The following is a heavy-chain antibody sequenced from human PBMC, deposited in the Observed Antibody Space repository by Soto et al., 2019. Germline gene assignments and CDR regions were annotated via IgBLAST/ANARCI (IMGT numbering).Heavy chain of an antibody. CDR2: LNSGGTTA. D-gene: IGHD5-18*01. Sequence: TGGSLRLSCVASEFTFTDHWMHWVRQVPGEGLVWVSRLNSGGTTANYADSVKGRFAISRDNAKNTLYLHMNSLTVEDTALYYCASRVYERGYSLYYYYGMDVWGQGTTVTVSS. CDR3: ASRVYERGYSLYYYYGMDV. J-gene: IGHJ6*02. CDR1: EFTFTDHW. V-gene: IGHV3-74*01.